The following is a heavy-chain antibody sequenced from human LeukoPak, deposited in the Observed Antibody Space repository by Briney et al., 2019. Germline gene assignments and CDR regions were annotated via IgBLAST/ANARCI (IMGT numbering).Heavy chain of an antibody. CDR3: ARLNYDSSAYYGEGGSYDFDY. J-gene: IGHJ4*02. V-gene: IGHV4-4*07. Sequence: PSETLSLTCTVSGGSFTSFYWSWIRQPAGKGLEWIGRFFSSGNTNYNPSFKSRASISVDKSKGQFSLKLTSVTAADTAVYYCARLNYDSSAYYGEGGSYDFDYWGQGTLVTVSS. CDR1: GGSFTSFY. D-gene: IGHD3-22*01. CDR2: FFSSGNT.